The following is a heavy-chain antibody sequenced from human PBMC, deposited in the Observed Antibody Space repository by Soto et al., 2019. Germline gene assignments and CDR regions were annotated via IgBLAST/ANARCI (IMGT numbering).Heavy chain of an antibody. Sequence: EVQLVESGGGLVQPGGSLRLSCAASGFTFSSYSMNWVRQAPGKGLEWVSYISSSSSTIYYADSVKGRFTISRDNAKNSLHLQMNSLRDEDTAVYYCAKLRSGSPDAFDIWGQGTMVTVSS. CDR1: GFTFSSYS. CDR2: ISSSSSTI. D-gene: IGHD1-26*01. J-gene: IGHJ3*02. CDR3: AKLRSGSPDAFDI. V-gene: IGHV3-48*02.